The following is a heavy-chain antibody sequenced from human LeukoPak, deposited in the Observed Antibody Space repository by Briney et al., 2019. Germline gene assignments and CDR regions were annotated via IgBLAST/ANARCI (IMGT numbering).Heavy chain of an antibody. CDR2: ISSRSSYI. D-gene: IGHD1-26*01. J-gene: IGHJ6*02. V-gene: IGHV3-21*01. CDR1: GFTFSSYS. Sequence: GGSLRLSCAASGFTFSSYSMNWVRQAPGKGLEWVSSISSRSSYIYYADSVKGRFTISRDNAKNSLYLQMNSLRAEDTAVYYCARGVGGGTDVWGQGTTVTVSS. CDR3: ARGVGGGTDV.